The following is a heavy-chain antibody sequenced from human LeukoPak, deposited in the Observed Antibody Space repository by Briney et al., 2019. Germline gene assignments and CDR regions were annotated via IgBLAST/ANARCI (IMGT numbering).Heavy chain of an antibody. V-gene: IGHV3-33*01. CDR1: GFTFSSYG. CDR3: ARAGGYLNWFDH. D-gene: IGHD3-16*02. J-gene: IGHJ5*02. CDR2: IWYDGSNK. Sequence: PGGSLRLSCAASGFTFSSYGMHWVRQAPGKGLEGVAVIWYDGSNKYYADSVKGRFTISRDNSKNTLYLQMNSLRAEDTAVYYCARAGGYLNWFDHWGQGTLVTVSS.